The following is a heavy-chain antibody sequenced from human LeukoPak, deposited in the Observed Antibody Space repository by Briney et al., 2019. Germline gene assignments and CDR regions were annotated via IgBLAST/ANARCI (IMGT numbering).Heavy chain of an antibody. Sequence: GASVKVSCKVSGYTLTELSMHWVRQAPGKGLEWMGGFDPEDGETIYAQKFQGRVTMTEDTSTDTAYMELSSLRSEDTAVYYCATVKYHYDILTGYAPSTPNAFDIWGQGTMVTVSS. J-gene: IGHJ3*02. CDR3: ATVKYHYDILTGYAPSTPNAFDI. D-gene: IGHD3-9*01. CDR1: GYTLTELS. CDR2: FDPEDGET. V-gene: IGHV1-24*01.